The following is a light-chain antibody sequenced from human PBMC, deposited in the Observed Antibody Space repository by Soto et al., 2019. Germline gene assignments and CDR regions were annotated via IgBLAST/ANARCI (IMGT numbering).Light chain of an antibody. V-gene: IGKV3-11*01. Sequence: EIVLTQSPATLSLSPGERATLSCRASQSVSSYLAWYQQKPGQAPRLLIYDASNRATGIPARFSGSGSGTDFTLTISSLEPEDFAVYYCQQRSNWPQFGQGTKVDIK. CDR2: DAS. J-gene: IGKJ1*01. CDR1: QSVSSY. CDR3: QQRSNWPQ.